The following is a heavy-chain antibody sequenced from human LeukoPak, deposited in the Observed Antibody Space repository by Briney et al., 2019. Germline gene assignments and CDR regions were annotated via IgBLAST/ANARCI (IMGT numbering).Heavy chain of an antibody. D-gene: IGHD4-17*01. J-gene: IGHJ4*02. V-gene: IGHV4-30-4*08. CDR2: IYYSGST. Sequence: SETLSLTCVVSGYSISSGYYWSWIRQPPGKGLEWIGYIYYSGSTYYNPSLKSRVTISVDTSKNQFSLKLSSVTAADTAVYYCARVGEWTTVDFWGQGTLVTVSS. CDR3: ARVGEWTTVDF. CDR1: GYSISSGYY.